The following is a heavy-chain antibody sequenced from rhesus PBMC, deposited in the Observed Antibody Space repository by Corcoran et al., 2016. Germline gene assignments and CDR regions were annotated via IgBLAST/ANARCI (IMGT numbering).Heavy chain of an antibody. D-gene: IGHD3-34*01. CDR3: ARFSDWGDYYPLFDY. CDR1: GGSVSSSNW. CDR2: ISGSSGST. Sequence: QVQLQESGPGLVKPSETLSLTCAVSGGSVSSSNWWSWIRQPRGKGLEWIGYISGSSGSTYYHPSLQSRVTISPDTSENQFSLKRSSVTAADTAVYYCARFSDWGDYYPLFDYWGQGVLVTVSS. V-gene: IGHV4-65*01. J-gene: IGHJ4*01.